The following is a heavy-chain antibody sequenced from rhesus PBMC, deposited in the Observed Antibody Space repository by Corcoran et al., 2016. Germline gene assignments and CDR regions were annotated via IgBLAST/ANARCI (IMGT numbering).Heavy chain of an antibody. CDR1: GGPISSSY. Sequence: QLQLQASGPGLVKPSETLSVTCAVSGGPISSSYWTWTRQPPGKGLGWIGYIYGSGSSNNYNPSLKSRVTQSVDTSKNQLSLKLSSVTTADTAVYYCAREGPGSSYFDYWGQGVLVTVSS. D-gene: IGHD4-29*01. CDR2: IYGSGSSN. CDR3: AREGPGSSYFDY. V-gene: IGHV4-169*02. J-gene: IGHJ4*01.